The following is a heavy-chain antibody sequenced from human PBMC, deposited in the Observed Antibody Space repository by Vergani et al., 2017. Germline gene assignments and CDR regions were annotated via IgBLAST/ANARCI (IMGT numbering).Heavy chain of an antibody. CDR3: VKDMYSSPYYYYMDV. D-gene: IGHD6-13*01. CDR1: GFNFNNYV. J-gene: IGHJ6*03. Sequence: EVQLVESGGALIQPGGSLRLSCAASGFNFNNYVITWIRQAPGRGLEWVSGISVSGRSIYYADSVKGRFTISRDNAKNSLFLQMNSLTTEETALYYCVKDMYSSPYYYYMDVWGKGTTVTVSS. CDR2: ISVSGRSI. V-gene: IGHV3-23*04.